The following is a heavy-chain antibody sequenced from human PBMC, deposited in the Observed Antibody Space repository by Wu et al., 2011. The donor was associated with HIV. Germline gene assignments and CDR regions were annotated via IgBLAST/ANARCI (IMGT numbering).Heavy chain of an antibody. D-gene: IGHD3-22*01. V-gene: IGHV1-18*01. Sequence: QVQLVQSGAEVKKPGASVKVSCKASGYTFTNYGISWVRQAPGQGLEWIAWISHNSQTTYAQKFQGRVTLTRDTSTSTVYMEMRSLRSEDTAVYYCARVSEPTYYYESSGLYGVDVWGQGTTVTVSS. J-gene: IGHJ6*02. CDR1: GYTFTNYG. CDR3: ARVSEPTYYYESSGLYGVDV. CDR2: ISHNSQT.